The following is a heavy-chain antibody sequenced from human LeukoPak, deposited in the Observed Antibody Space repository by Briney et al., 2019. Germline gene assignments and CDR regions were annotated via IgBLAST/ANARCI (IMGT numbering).Heavy chain of an antibody. CDR3: AIDSGSGSYDSHFDY. V-gene: IGHV3-9*01. Sequence: PGRSLRLSCAASGFTFDDYAMHWVRQAPGKGLEWVSGTSWNSGSIGCADSVKGRFTISRDNVKNSLYLQMNSLRAEDTALYYCAIDSGSGSYDSHFDYWGQGTLVTVSS. D-gene: IGHD1-26*01. CDR2: TSWNSGSI. CDR1: GFTFDDYA. J-gene: IGHJ4*02.